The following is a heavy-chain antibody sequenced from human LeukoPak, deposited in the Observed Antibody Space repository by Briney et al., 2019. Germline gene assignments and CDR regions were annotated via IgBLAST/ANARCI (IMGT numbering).Heavy chain of an antibody. D-gene: IGHD2-21*02. CDR3: ARATLRGDPFDF. CDR2: FFTSGNT. J-gene: IGHJ4*02. Sequence: SETLSLTCTVSGDSLNSGNYYWTWSRQHPGKGLEWIGYFFTSGNTYYNPSLKGRLLTSVDTSKSQFSLRLTSVTAADPAVYYCARATLRGDPFDFWGQGIQVTVSS. V-gene: IGHV4-31*03. CDR1: GDSLNSGNYY.